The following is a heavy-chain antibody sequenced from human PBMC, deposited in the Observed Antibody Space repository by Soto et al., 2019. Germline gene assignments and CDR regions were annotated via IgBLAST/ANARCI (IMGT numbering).Heavy chain of an antibody. CDR3: ARDIIYCGGDGYEDTFDI. CDR1: GYTFTSYG. CDR2: ISAYKGET. J-gene: IGHJ3*02. Sequence: QVQLVQSGVEVKKPGASVKVSCKASGYTFTSYGVSWVRQAPGQGLEWMGWISAYKGETNYAQKLRGRVTMTTDTFTNTVYMELRSLRSDDTAVYYCARDIIYCGGDGYEDTFDIWGQGTMVTVSS. D-gene: IGHD2-21*02. V-gene: IGHV1-18*01.